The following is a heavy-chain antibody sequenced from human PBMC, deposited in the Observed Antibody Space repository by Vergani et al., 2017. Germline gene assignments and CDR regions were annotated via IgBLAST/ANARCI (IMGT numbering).Heavy chain of an antibody. CDR2: ISGSGGST. V-gene: IGHV3-23*01. CDR1: GFTFSSYA. Sequence: EVQLLESGGGLVQPGGSLRLSCAASGFTFSSYAMSWVRQAPGKGVEWVSAISGSGGSTYYADSVKGRFTIARDNSKNTLYLQMNSLRAEDTAVYYCAKLPSAVVPAATWFDPWGQGTLVTVSS. CDR3: AKLPSAVVPAATWFDP. J-gene: IGHJ5*02. D-gene: IGHD2-2*01.